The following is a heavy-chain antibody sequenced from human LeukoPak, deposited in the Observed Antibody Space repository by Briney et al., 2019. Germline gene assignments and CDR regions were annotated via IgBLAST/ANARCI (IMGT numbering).Heavy chain of an antibody. CDR3: ARDFALLLFGDFFDY. V-gene: IGHV1-18*04. D-gene: IGHD3-10*01. CDR1: GYTFTSYG. J-gene: IGHJ4*02. Sequence: GASVKVSCKASGYTFTSYGISWVRQAPGQGLEWMGWISAYNGNTNYAQKLQGRVTMTTDTSTSTAYMELRSLRSDDTAVYYCARDFALLLFGDFFDYWGQGTLVTVSS. CDR2: ISAYNGNT.